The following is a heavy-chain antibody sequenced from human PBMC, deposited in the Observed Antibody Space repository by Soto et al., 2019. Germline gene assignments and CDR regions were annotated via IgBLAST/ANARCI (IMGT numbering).Heavy chain of an antibody. Sequence: QVQLVQSGAEVKKPGASVKVSCKASGYTFTSYGINWVRQAPGQGLEWMGWISANNGNTHYAQKLQGRVTMTTDTSMSTAYMERRSLRSDDTAVYYCARVQSGYDSAYWGQETLVTVSS. CDR3: ARVQSGYDSAY. CDR1: GYTFTSYG. V-gene: IGHV1-18*01. CDR2: ISANNGNT. J-gene: IGHJ4*02. D-gene: IGHD5-12*01.